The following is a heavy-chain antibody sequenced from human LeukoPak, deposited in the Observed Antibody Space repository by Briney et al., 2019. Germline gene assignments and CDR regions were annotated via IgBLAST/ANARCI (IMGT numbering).Heavy chain of an antibody. CDR3: AKLLLDGKQLVQS. CDR1: GFIFSNYA. J-gene: IGHJ4*02. V-gene: IGHV3-23*01. D-gene: IGHD6-13*01. CDR2: INGRGSST. Sequence: GGSLRLSCVASGFIFSNYAMSWVRQVPGEGLEWVSGINGRGSSTYSVDSVKGRCTISRDNSKNMLYLQMNSLRAEDTAVYYCAKLLLDGKQLVQSWGQGTLVTVSS.